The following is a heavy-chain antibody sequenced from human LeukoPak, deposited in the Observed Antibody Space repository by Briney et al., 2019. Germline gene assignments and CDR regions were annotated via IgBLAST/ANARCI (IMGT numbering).Heavy chain of an antibody. CDR3: ARDYWGGLLAY. CDR1: GYTFTSYY. CDR2: INPSGGST. V-gene: IGHV1-46*01. Sequence: GASVTVSCKASGYTFTSYYMHWVRQAPGQVLEWMGLINPSGGSTSYAQKFQGRVTMTRDTSTSTVYMELSSLRSEDTAVYYCARDYWGGLLAYWGQGTLVTVSS. D-gene: IGHD3-22*01. J-gene: IGHJ4*02.